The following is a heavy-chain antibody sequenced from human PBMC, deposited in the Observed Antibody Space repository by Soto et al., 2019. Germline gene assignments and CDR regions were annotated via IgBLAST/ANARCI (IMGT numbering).Heavy chain of an antibody. CDR1: GGSISSGGYY. CDR3: ARRVCSSSSCFFDP. CDR2: IYYSGST. V-gene: IGHV4-31*03. Sequence: PSLTCTVSGGSISSGGYYWTWIRQHPGKGLEWIGYIYYSGSTYYNPSLKSRVTISLDTSKNRFSLNLNSATAADTAVYYCARRVCSSSSCFFDPWGQGTLVTVSS. D-gene: IGHD2-2*01. J-gene: IGHJ5*02.